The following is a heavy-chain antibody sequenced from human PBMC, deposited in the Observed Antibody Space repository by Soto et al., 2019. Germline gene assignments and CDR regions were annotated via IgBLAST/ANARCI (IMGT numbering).Heavy chain of an antibody. J-gene: IGHJ4*02. CDR1: GFTFDDYA. V-gene: IGHV3-9*01. Sequence: SLRLSCAASGFTFDDYAMHWVRQAPGKGLEWVSGISWNSGSIGYADSVKGRFTISRDNAKNSLYLQMNSLRSEDTALYYCAKDMGYDLSPLGYFDYWGQGTLVTSPQ. CDR3: AKDMGYDLSPLGYFDY. D-gene: IGHD5-12*01. CDR2: ISWNSGSI.